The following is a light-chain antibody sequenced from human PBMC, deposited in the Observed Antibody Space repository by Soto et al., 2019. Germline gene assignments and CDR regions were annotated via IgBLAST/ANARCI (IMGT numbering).Light chain of an antibody. CDR2: AVS. CDR3: SSYTSSSPYV. Sequence: QSALTQPASVSGSPGQSITISCTGTSSDVGLYDYVSWYQQHPGKAPQLMIYAVSNRPSGVSNRFSGSKSGNTASLTISGLQAEDEADYYCSSYTSSSPYVFGTGTKVTVL. V-gene: IGLV2-14*01. J-gene: IGLJ1*01. CDR1: SSDVGLYDY.